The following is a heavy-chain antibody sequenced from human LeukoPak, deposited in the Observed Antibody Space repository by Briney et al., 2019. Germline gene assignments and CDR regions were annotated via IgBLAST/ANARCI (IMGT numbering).Heavy chain of an antibody. CDR2: IYYSGST. D-gene: IGHD2-15*01. CDR1: GASIRSYY. V-gene: IGHV4-59*01. J-gene: IGHJ6*03. Sequence: SETLSLTCTVSGASIRSYYWSWIRQPPGKGLEWIGYIYYSGSTNYNPSLKSRVTISVDTSKNQFSLKLSSVTAADTAVYYCARVVVVAEDYYYYYMDVWGKGTTVTVSS. CDR3: ARVVVVAEDYYYYYMDV.